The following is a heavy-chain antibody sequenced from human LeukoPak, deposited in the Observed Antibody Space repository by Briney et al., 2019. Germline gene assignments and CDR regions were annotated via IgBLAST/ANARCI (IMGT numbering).Heavy chain of an antibody. J-gene: IGHJ6*02. D-gene: IGHD6-13*01. Sequence: SETLSLTCTVSGGSISGYYWSWIRQPPGKGLEWIAYIYYNGISNYNPSLKSRVIISVDSSKNQFSLKLTSVTAADTAVYYCAKAASSSWPSYYYGMDVWGQGTTVTVSS. CDR1: GGSISGYY. CDR2: IYYNGIS. V-gene: IGHV4-59*01. CDR3: AKAASSSWPSYYYGMDV.